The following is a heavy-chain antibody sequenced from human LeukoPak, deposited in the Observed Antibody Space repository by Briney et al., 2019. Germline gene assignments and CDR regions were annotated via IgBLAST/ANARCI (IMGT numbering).Heavy chain of an antibody. Sequence: SGTLSLTCTVSGGSIGRYYWSWIRQPAGKGLEWIGRVFTTGSTTCNPSLKSRVTMSVDTSKNQFSLKLNSMTAADTAVYYCARALTTADFDYWGQGILVTVSS. CDR3: ARALTTADFDY. CDR2: VFTTGST. V-gene: IGHV4-4*07. CDR1: GGSIGRYY. D-gene: IGHD4-17*01. J-gene: IGHJ4*02.